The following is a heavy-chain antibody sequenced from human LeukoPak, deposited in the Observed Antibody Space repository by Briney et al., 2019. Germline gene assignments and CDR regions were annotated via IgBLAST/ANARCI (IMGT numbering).Heavy chain of an antibody. V-gene: IGHV4-39*07. CDR2: IYYSGST. CDR3: ARVSGPHVLLWFGEPDY. J-gene: IGHJ4*02. CDR1: GGSISSSSYY. D-gene: IGHD3-10*01. Sequence: SETLSLTCTVSGGSISSSSYYWGWIRQPPGKGLEWIGSIYYSGSTYYNPSLKSRVTISVDTSKNQFSLKLSSVTAADTAVYYCARVSGPHVLLWFGEPDYWGQGTLVTVSS.